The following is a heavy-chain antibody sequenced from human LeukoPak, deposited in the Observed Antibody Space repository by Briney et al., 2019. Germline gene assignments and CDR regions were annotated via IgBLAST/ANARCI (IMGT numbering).Heavy chain of an antibody. Sequence: GGSLRLSCAASGFTFSSYGMHWVRQAPGKGLEWVAFIRYDGSNKYYADSVKGRFTISRDNSKNTLYLQMNSLRAEDTAVYYCARTTTVVTPIDYWGQGTLVTVSS. V-gene: IGHV3-30*02. J-gene: IGHJ4*02. CDR2: IRYDGSNK. CDR3: ARTTTVVTPIDY. D-gene: IGHD4-23*01. CDR1: GFTFSSYG.